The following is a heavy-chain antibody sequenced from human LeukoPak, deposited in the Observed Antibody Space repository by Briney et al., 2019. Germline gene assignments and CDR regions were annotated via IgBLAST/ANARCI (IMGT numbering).Heavy chain of an antibody. V-gene: IGHV4-34*01. D-gene: IGHD3-9*01. Sequence: SETLSLTCAVYGGSFSGYYWSWIRQPPGKGLEWIGEINHSGSTNYNPSLKSRVTISVDTSKNQFSLKLSSVTAADTAVYYCARGLRYFDWPLRGFGYWAQGTLVTVSS. CDR2: INHSGST. CDR3: ARGLRYFDWPLRGFGY. J-gene: IGHJ4*02. CDR1: GGSFSGYY.